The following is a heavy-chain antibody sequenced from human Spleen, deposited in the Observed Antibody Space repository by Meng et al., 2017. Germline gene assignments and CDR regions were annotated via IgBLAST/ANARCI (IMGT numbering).Heavy chain of an antibody. D-gene: IGHD6-19*01. CDR1: GGSMSRGSYY. V-gene: IGHV4-61*09. Sequence: SETLSLTCTVSGGSMSRGSYYWSWIRQPAGKGLEWIGHIYASGSTNYNPSLKSRVTFSVDTSKNQFSLKVNSVTAADTAVYYCARETGWGSWFDPWGQGTLVTVSS. CDR3: ARETGWGSWFDP. CDR2: IYASGST. J-gene: IGHJ5*02.